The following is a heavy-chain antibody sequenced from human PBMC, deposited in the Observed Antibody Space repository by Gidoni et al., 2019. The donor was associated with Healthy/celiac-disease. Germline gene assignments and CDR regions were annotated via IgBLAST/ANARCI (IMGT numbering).Heavy chain of an antibody. V-gene: IGHV1-18*01. Sequence: QVQLVQSGAEVKKPGASVKVSCKASGYTFTSSGISWVRQAPGQGLEWMGWISAYNGNTNYAQKLQGRVTMTTDTSTSTAYMELRSPRSDDTAVYYCAGGYSSGWFLGYFDYWGQGTLVTVSS. CDR1: GYTFTSSG. CDR2: ISAYNGNT. D-gene: IGHD6-19*01. CDR3: AGGYSSGWFLGYFDY. J-gene: IGHJ4*02.